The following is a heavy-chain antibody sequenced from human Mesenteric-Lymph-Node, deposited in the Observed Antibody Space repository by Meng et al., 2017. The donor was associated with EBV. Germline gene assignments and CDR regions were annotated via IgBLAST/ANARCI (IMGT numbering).Heavy chain of an antibody. J-gene: IGHJ4*02. CDR2: IYWDDAK. V-gene: IGHV2-5*02. D-gene: IGHD6-25*01. CDR1: GCYPSTSGVV. Sequence: TLKESGAPLGTTQQTPTPTCPFSGCYPSTSGVVVGCFRPPPITSLEWLALIYWDDAKRYSPSLKSRLTITKDTSKNQVVLTMTNMAPVDTATYYCAYGTARAAFDYWGQGTLVTVSS. CDR3: AYGTARAAFDY.